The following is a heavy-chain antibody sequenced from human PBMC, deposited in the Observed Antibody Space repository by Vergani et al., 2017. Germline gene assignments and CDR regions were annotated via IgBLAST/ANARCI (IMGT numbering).Heavy chain of an antibody. CDR2: IYYSGST. D-gene: IGHD1-7*01. J-gene: IGHJ2*01. CDR1: GGSISSYY. V-gene: IGHV4-59*01. Sequence: QVQLQESGPGLVKPSETLSLTCTVSGGSISSYYWSWIRQPPGKGLEWIGYIYYSGSTNYNPSLKSRVTISVDTSKNQFSLKLSSVTAADTAVYYCANAGTMAGQRYWYFDLWGRGTLVTVSS. CDR3: ANAGTMAGQRYWYFDL.